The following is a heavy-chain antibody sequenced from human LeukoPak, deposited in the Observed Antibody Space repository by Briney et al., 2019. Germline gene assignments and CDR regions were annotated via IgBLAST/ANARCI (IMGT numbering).Heavy chain of an antibody. CDR3: AKYFASGSYYKMPH. V-gene: IGHV3-23*01. D-gene: IGHD3-10*01. CDR1: GFTFGTSA. Sequence: GGSLRLSCAASGFTFGTSAMSWVRQAPGKGPEWVSTFGRSGSDTYYSDSVKGRFTIFRDNSKNTLYLQMNSLRAEDTAVYYCAKYFASGSYYKMPHWGQGTLVTVSS. J-gene: IGHJ1*01. CDR2: FGRSGSDT.